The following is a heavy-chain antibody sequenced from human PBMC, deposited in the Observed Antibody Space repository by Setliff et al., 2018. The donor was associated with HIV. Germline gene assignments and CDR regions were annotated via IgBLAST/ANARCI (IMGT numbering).Heavy chain of an antibody. CDR3: ATDVALAGPFHH. J-gene: IGHJ1*01. CDR2: IYPGDSDT. V-gene: IGHV5-51*01. Sequence: GESLKISCKASGYIFNTSWIGWARQMPGKGLEWMGIIYPGDSDTRYSPSFQGQVSISADKSISTAFLQWNSLKASDTAMYYCATDVALAGPFHHWGQGTLVTVSS. CDR1: GYIFNTSW. D-gene: IGHD6-13*01.